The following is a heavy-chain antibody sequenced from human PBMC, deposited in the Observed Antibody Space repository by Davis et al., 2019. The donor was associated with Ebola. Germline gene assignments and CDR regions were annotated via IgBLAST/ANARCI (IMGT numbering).Heavy chain of an antibody. Sequence: GGSLRLSCAASGFTFRSWDMNWVRQAPGKGLEWVSYISNTAKTIYYADSVKGRFTISRDNARNSVYLQMDSLRAEDTGVYYCARIIAASAPFDYRGQGTPVTVSS. V-gene: IGHV3-48*03. D-gene: IGHD6-13*01. J-gene: IGHJ4*02. CDR1: GFTFRSWD. CDR2: ISNTAKTI. CDR3: ARIIAASAPFDY.